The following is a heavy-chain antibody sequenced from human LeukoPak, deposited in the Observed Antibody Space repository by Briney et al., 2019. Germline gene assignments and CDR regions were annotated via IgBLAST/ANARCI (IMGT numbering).Heavy chain of an antibody. Sequence: ASVKVSCKASGYTFTTYYMLWVRQAPGQGLINPSGGSTSYAQKFQGRVTMTRDTSTSTIYMELSSLRSEDTAVYYCARDGRYCGSTSCRLNWFDPWGQGTLVTVSS. CDR1: GYTFTTYY. V-gene: IGHV1-46*01. CDR2: INPSGGST. D-gene: IGHD2-2*01. CDR3: ARDGRYCGSTSCRLNWFDP. J-gene: IGHJ5*02.